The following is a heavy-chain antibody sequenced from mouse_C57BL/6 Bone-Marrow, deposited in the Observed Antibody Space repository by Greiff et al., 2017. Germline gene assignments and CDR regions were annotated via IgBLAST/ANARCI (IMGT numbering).Heavy chain of an antibody. CDR2: IYPRSGNT. CDR1: GYTFTNYG. CDR3: ATLYYDYYLAWFAY. D-gene: IGHD2-4*01. J-gene: IGHJ3*01. Sequence: QVQLQQSGAELARPGASVTLSCKASGYTFTNYGISWVKQRTGQGLEWIGEIYPRSGNTYYNEQFKGKATLTADKSSSPAYMDLRSLTSEDSAVYVGATLYYDYYLAWFAYWGQGTLVTVSA. V-gene: IGHV1-81*01.